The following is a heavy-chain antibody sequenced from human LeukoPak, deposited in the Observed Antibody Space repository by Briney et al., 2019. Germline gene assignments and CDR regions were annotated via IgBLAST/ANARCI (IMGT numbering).Heavy chain of an antibody. CDR1: GFTLSSYV. Sequence: GRSLRLSCAASGFTLSSYVMHWVRQAPGKGMEWVAVISYDGSNKYYVDSVKGRFTIYRDNSKNTLYLQMNSMRAEDTAVYYCAKDVEYWGQGTLVTVSS. CDR3: AKDVEY. V-gene: IGHV3-30*18. J-gene: IGHJ4*02. CDR2: ISYDGSNK. D-gene: IGHD2-21*01.